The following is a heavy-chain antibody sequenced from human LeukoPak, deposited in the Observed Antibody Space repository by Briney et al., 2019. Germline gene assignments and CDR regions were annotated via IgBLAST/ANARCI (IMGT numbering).Heavy chain of an antibody. J-gene: IGHJ5*02. V-gene: IGHV3-23*01. CDR2: IRPSGDNT. CDR1: GFTFSSYD. CDR3: ARDVAAIAAAGTGWFDP. D-gene: IGHD6-13*01. Sequence: GGSLRLSCAASGFTFSSYDMTWVRQAPGRGLEWVSSIRPSGDNTYYGDSVKGRFTISRDNSKNTLYLQMNSLRAEDTAVYYCARDVAAIAAAGTGWFDPWGQGTLVTVSS.